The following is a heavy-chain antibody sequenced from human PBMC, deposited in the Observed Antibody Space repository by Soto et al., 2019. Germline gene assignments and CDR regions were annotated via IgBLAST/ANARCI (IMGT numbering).Heavy chain of an antibody. D-gene: IGHD2-2*02. Sequence: PGGSLRLSCAVSGFTFTSYSMSLVRQAPGEGLEWVANIQQDGSEKYYVDSVKGRFTISRDNAKNSLYLQMNSLRAEDTAVYYCARDLPGYCTTTDCYSYFDYWGQGTLVTVSS. CDR2: IQQDGSEK. CDR3: ARDLPGYCTTTDCYSYFDY. J-gene: IGHJ4*02. V-gene: IGHV3-7*03. CDR1: GFTFTSYS.